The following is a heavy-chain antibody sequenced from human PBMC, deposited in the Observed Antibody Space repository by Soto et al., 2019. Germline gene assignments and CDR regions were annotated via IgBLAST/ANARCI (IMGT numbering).Heavy chain of an antibody. D-gene: IGHD3-9*01. CDR2: IFYTGGT. V-gene: IGHV4-39*01. J-gene: IGHJ3*02. CDR1: GASISNSNYF. CDR3: ARPILTAYYKGLGLRPFDM. Sequence: SETLSLTCVVSGASISNSNYFWGWIRQAPGRGLEWIGSIFYTGGTHYNPPLKSRVTISVDTTKNQFSLNLTSVTAADTAVYYCARPILTAYYKGLGLRPFDMWGQGTMVTVSS.